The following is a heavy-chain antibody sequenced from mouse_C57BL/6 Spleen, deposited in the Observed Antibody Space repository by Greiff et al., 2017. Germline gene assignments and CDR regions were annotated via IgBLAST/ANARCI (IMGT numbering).Heavy chain of an antibody. V-gene: IGHV1-52*01. D-gene: IGHD1-1*01. CDR1: GYTFTSYW. Sequence: QVQLQQPGAELVRPGSSVKLSCKASGYTFTSYWMHWVKQRPIQGLEWIGNIDPSDSETHYNQKFKDKATLTVDKSSSTAYMQLSSLTSEDSAVYYCASEGTTVVFDYWGQGTTLTVSS. CDR3: ASEGTTVVFDY. J-gene: IGHJ2*01. CDR2: IDPSDSET.